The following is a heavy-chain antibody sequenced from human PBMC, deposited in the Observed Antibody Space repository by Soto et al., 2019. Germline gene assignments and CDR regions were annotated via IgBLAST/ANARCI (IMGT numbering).Heavy chain of an antibody. D-gene: IGHD3-22*01. CDR1: GYTFTSYG. CDR2: ISAYNGNT. J-gene: IGHJ5*02. V-gene: IGHV1-18*04. CDR3: ARVYHDSSGCYWFDP. Sequence: ASVKVSCKASGYTFTSYGISWVRQAPGQGLEWMGWISAYNGNTNYAQKLQGRVTMTTDTSTSTAYMELRSLRSDDTAVYYCARVYHDSSGCYWFDPWGQGTLVTVSS.